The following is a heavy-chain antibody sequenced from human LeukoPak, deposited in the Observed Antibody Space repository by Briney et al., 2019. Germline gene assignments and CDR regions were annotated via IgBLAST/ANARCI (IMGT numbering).Heavy chain of an antibody. CDR1: GGSFSDYY. CDR2: ISHSGSA. CDR3: ARLTYYRESNGYWEGGRRAYPYSSYMDV. Sequence: PSETLSLTCAVYGGSFSDYYWNWLRQPPGKGLEWVGEISHSGSATYSPSLKSRLTISVDKSKNQFSLKLTSVTAADTAVYYCARLTYYRESNGYWEGGRRAYPYSSYMDVWGKGTTVIISS. J-gene: IGHJ6*03. D-gene: IGHD3-22*01. V-gene: IGHV4-34*01.